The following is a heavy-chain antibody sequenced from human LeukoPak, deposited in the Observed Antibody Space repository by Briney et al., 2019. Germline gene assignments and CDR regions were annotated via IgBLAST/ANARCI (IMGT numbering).Heavy chain of an antibody. D-gene: IGHD2-2*01. V-gene: IGHV5-51*01. CDR1: GYSFTSYW. J-gene: IGHJ6*03. CDR2: IYPGDSDT. Sequence: GESLKISCKGSGYSFTSYWIGWVRQMPGKGLEWMGIIYPGDSDTRDSPSFQGQVTISADKSISTAYLQWSSLKASDTAMYYCARQHRSSTSHKGPMDVWGKGTTVTVSS. CDR3: ARQHRSSTSHKGPMDV.